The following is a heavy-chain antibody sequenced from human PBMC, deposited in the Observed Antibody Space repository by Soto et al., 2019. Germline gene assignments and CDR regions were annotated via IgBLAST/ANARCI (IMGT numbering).Heavy chain of an antibody. D-gene: IGHD1-26*01. CDR3: SKRWGDY. CDR2: ISAGSGST. CDR1: GFTLSSYV. Sequence: GGSLRLSCVASGFTLSSYVTSWVRQAPGKGLEWVSGISAGSGSTHYADSVKGRFTISRDDSKNTLYLQMNIMRVDDTALYYYSKRWGDYLGQSLVVTVSS. V-gene: IGHV3-23*01. J-gene: IGHJ4*02.